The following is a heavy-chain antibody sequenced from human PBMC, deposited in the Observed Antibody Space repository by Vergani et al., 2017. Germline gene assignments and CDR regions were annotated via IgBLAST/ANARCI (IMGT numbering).Heavy chain of an antibody. Sequence: QVQLQQWGAGLLKPSETLSLTCAVYGGSFSGYYWSWIRQPPGKGLEWIGEINHSGSTNYNPSLKSRVTISGDTSKNQFSLKLSSVTAADTAVYYCARGPNYGSGLFDPWGQGTLVTVSS. CDR3: ARGPNYGSGLFDP. CDR1: GGSFSGYY. V-gene: IGHV4-34*01. J-gene: IGHJ5*02. CDR2: INHSGST. D-gene: IGHD3-10*01.